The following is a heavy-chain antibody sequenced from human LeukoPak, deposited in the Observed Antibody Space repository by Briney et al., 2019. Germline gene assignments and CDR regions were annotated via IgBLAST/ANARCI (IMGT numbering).Heavy chain of an antibody. CDR2: ISIYNGNT. CDR3: ARTTYDFWSGYYTPDDP. J-gene: IGHJ5*02. D-gene: IGHD3-3*01. V-gene: IGHV1-18*01. Sequence: ASVKVSCKASGYTFTNYGISWVRQAPGQGLEWMGWISIYNGNTDYAQKLRGRVTMTTDTSTSTGYMELRSLRSDDTAVYYCARTTYDFWSGYYTPDDPWGQGTLVTISS. CDR1: GYTFTNYG.